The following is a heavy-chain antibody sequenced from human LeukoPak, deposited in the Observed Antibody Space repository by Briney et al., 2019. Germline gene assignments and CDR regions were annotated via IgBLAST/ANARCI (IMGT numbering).Heavy chain of an antibody. V-gene: IGHV4-39*01. CDR1: VDSISSSSYY. CDR2: IYYTGYT. D-gene: IGHD3-22*01. Sequence: SSETLSLTCTVSVDSISSSSYYWGWIRQPPGTGLEWIGSIYYTGYTYDNPSLRSRITMSVDTSKNQFSLKLSSVTAADTAVYYCARRGYDSSGYYYAYWGQGTLVTVSS. CDR3: ARRGYDSSGYYYAY. J-gene: IGHJ4*02.